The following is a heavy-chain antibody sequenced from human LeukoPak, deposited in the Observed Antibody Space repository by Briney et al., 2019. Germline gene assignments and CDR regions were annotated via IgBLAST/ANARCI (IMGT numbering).Heavy chain of an antibody. CDR1: GYTFTGYY. D-gene: IGHD6-19*01. CDR3: ARDPVQWLVRYYYYYMDV. Sequence: ASVTVSCKASGYTFTGYYMHWVRQAPGQGLEWMGWINPNSGGTNYAQKFQGRVTMTRDTSISTAYMELSRLRSDDTAAYYCARDPVQWLVRYYYYYMDVWGKGTTVTVSS. V-gene: IGHV1-2*02. CDR2: INPNSGGT. J-gene: IGHJ6*03.